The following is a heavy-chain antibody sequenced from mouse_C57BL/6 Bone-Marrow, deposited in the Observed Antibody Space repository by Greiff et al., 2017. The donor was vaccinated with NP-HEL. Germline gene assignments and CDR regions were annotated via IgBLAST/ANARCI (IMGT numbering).Heavy chain of an antibody. CDR2: IRNKANGYTT. CDR1: GFTFTDYY. J-gene: IGHJ3*01. Sequence: EVKLVESGGGLVQPGGSLSLSCAASGFTFTDYYMSWVRQPPGKALEWLGFIRNKANGYTTEYSASVKGRFTISRDNSQSILYLQMNALRAEDSATYYCARGSYGNYGFAYWGQGTLVTVSA. D-gene: IGHD2-1*01. V-gene: IGHV7-3*01. CDR3: ARGSYGNYGFAY.